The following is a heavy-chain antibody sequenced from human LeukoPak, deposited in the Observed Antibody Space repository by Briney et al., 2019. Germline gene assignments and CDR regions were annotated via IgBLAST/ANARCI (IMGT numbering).Heavy chain of an antibody. CDR2: INHSGST. CDR3: ARGGILRYFDWLLSPEYFQH. J-gene: IGHJ1*01. D-gene: IGHD3-9*01. V-gene: IGHV4-34*01. CDR1: GGSFSGYY. Sequence: SETLSLTCAVYGGSFSGYYWSWIRQPPGKGLEWIGEINHSGSTNYNPSLKSRVTISVDTSKNQFSLKLSSVTAADTAVYYCARGGILRYFDWLLSPEYFQHWGQGTLVTVSS.